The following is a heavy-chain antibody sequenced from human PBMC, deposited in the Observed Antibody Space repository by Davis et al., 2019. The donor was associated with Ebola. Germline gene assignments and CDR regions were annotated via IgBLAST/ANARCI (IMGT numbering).Heavy chain of an antibody. Sequence: SETLSLTCTVPGGSIRSSSYYWGWIRQPPGKGLEWTGSIYYSGSTYYNPSLKSRVTISVDTSKNQFSLKLSSVTAADTAVYYCARHVQYCSSTSCYTGYYYYGMDVWGQGTTVTVSS. D-gene: IGHD2-2*02. CDR1: GGSIRSSSYY. V-gene: IGHV4-39*01. CDR3: ARHVQYCSSTSCYTGYYYYGMDV. CDR2: IYYSGST. J-gene: IGHJ6*02.